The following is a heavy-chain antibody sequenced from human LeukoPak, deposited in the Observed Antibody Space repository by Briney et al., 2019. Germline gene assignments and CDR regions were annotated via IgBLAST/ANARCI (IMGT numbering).Heavy chain of an antibody. J-gene: IGHJ4*02. CDR1: GGSISSYY. CDR2: INHSGST. CDR3: ARSDYDYVWGSYRYAVYFDY. V-gene: IGHV4-34*01. Sequence: SETLSLTCTVSGGSISSYYWSWIRQPPGKGLEWIGEINHSGSTNYNPSLKSRVTISVDTSKNQFSLKLSSVTAADTAVYYCARSDYDYVWGSYRYAVYFDYWGQGTLVTVSS. D-gene: IGHD3-16*02.